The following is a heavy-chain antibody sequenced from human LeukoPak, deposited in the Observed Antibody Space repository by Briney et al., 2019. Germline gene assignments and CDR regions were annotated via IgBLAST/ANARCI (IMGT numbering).Heavy chain of an antibody. CDR2: IYYSGST. V-gene: IGHV4-59*01. CDR3: ARADYYDSSGYFPLFDY. CDR1: GGSISSYY. J-gene: IGHJ4*02. D-gene: IGHD3-22*01. Sequence: SETLSLTCIVSGGSISSYYWSWIRQPPGKGLEWIGYIYYSGSTNYNPSLKSRVTISVDTSKNQFSLKLSSVTAADTAVYYCARADYYDSSGYFPLFDYWGQGTLVTVSS.